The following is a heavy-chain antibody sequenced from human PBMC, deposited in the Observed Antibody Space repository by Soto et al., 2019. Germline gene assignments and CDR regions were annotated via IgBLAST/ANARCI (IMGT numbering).Heavy chain of an antibody. CDR2: IDPSDSYT. J-gene: IGHJ5*02. D-gene: IGHD2-21*02. V-gene: IGHV5-10-1*03. CDR1: GYIFISYW. CDR3: ARHSTLKVVTGVDP. Sequence: EVQLVQSGAEVKEPGESLRISCKASGYIFISYWISWVRQMPGKGLEWMGKIDPSDSYTNYSPSFQGHVTISADKSISTAYLQWSSLKASDTAMYYCARHSTLKVVTGVDPWGQGTLVTVSS.